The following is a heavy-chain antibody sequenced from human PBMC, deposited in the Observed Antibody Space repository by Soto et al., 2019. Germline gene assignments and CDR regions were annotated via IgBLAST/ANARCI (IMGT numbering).Heavy chain of an antibody. CDR2: IYSGGST. D-gene: IGHD4-17*01. CDR3: ARSGPYGDYDY. J-gene: IGHJ4*02. V-gene: IGHV3-66*01. CDR1: GFTVSSNH. Sequence: GGSLRLSCAASGFTVSSNHMSWVRQAPGKGLEWVSVIYSGGSTYYADSVKGRFTISRDNSKNTLYLQMDSLRAEDTAVYYCARSGPYGDYDYWGQGTLVTVPQ.